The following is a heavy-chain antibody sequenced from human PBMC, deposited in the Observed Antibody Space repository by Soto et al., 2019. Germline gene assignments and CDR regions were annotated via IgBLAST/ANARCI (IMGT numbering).Heavy chain of an antibody. CDR3: ARVSGYSGYEPDDFDY. D-gene: IGHD5-12*01. V-gene: IGHV3-30-3*01. CDR1: GFTFSSYA. CDR2: ISYDGSNK. Sequence: LRLSCAASGFTFSSYAMHWVRQAPGKGLEWVAVISYDGSNKYYADSVKGRFTISRDNSKNTLYLQMNSLRAEDTAVYYCARVSGYSGYEPDDFDYWGQGTLVTVSS. J-gene: IGHJ4*02.